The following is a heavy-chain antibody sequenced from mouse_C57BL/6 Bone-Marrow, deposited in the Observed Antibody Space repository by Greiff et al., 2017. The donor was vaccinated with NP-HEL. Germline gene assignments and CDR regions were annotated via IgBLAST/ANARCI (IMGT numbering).Heavy chain of an antibody. D-gene: IGHD2-5*01. V-gene: IGHV14-2*01. J-gene: IGHJ4*01. Sequence: EVMLVESGAELVKPGASVKLSCTASGFNIKDYYMHWVKQRTEQGLEWIGRIDPEDGETKYAPKFQGKATITADTSSNTAYLQLSSLTSEDTAVYYCALYYSNYDYAMDYWGQGTSVTVSS. CDR3: ALYYSNYDYAMDY. CDR2: IDPEDGET. CDR1: GFNIKDYY.